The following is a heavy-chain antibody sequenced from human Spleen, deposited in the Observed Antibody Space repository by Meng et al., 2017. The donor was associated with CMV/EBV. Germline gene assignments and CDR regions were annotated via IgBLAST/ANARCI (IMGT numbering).Heavy chain of an antibody. CDR1: GGSFSGYY. J-gene: IGHJ6*02. V-gene: IGHV4-59*01. CDR2: IYYSGST. Sequence: SETLSLTCAVYGGSFSGYYWSSIRQPPGKGLEWIGYIYYSGSTNYNPSLKSRVTISVDTSKNQFSLKLSSVTAADTAVFYCARVEVLDYYYAMDVWGRGTTVTVSS. CDR3: ARVEVLDYYYAMDV.